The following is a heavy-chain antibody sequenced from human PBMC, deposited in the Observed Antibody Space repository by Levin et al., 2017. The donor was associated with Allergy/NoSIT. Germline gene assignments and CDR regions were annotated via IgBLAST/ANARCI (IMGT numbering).Heavy chain of an antibody. CDR1: GFSLSTSGVG. CDR2: IYWDDDK. J-gene: IGHJ3*02. Sequence: SGPTLVKPTQTLTLTCTFSGFSLSTSGVGVGWIRQPPGKALEWLALIYWDDDKRYSPSLKSRLTITKDTSKNQVVLTMTNMEPGDTATYYGAHRVPDYGDYGGIDDAFDIWGQGTMVTVSS. D-gene: IGHD4-17*01. V-gene: IGHV2-5*02. CDR3: AHRVPDYGDYGGIDDAFDI.